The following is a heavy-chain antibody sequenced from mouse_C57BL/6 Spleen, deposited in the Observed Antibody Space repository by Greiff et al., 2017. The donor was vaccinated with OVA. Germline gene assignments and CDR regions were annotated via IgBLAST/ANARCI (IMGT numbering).Heavy chain of an antibody. CDR2: ISSGSSTI. V-gene: IGHV5-17*01. CDR1: GFTFSDYG. Sequence: EVKLMESGGGLVKPGGSLKLSCAASGFTFSDYGMHWVRQAPEKGLEWVAYISSGSSTIYYADTVKGRFTISRDNAKNTLFLQMTSLRSEDTAMYYCARGGSSSQFAYWGQGTLVTVSA. D-gene: IGHD1-1*01. J-gene: IGHJ3*01. CDR3: ARGGSSSQFAY.